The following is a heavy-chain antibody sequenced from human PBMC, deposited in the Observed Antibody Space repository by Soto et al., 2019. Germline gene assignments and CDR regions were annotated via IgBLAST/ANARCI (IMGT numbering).Heavy chain of an antibody. J-gene: IGHJ6*02. V-gene: IGHV3-30-3*01. Sequence: GGSLRLSCAASGFTFSSYAMHWVRQAPGKGLEWVAVISYDGSNKYYADSVKGRFTISRDNSKNTLYLQMNSLRAEDMAVYYCARGTKVGYCSGGSCYSHYYYVMDVWGQGTTVTVSS. CDR3: ARGTKVGYCSGGSCYSHYYYVMDV. D-gene: IGHD2-15*01. CDR1: GFTFSSYA. CDR2: ISYDGSNK.